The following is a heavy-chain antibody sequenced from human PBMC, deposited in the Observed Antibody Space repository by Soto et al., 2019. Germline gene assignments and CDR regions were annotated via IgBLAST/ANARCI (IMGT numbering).Heavy chain of an antibody. D-gene: IGHD3-22*01. V-gene: IGHV4-31*03. CDR3: ARSEVVVIRLDY. J-gene: IGHJ4*02. CDR1: GGSISRGGYL. CDR2: ISYNGRT. Sequence: QVQLQESGPGLVKPSQTLSLTCNVSGGSISRGGYLWSWIRQHPGKGLEWIGFISYNGRTSYNPSLKSRVTISADTSKNQISLELNSVTAADTAMYYCARSEVVVIRLDYWCQGTPVTVSS.